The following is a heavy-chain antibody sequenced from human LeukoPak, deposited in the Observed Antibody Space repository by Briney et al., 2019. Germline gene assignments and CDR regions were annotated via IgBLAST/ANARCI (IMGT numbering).Heavy chain of an antibody. CDR1: GGSISSYY. J-gene: IGHJ4*02. CDR3: ARDAYYYDSSGYGFDY. D-gene: IGHD3-22*01. Sequence: SETLSLTCTVSGGSISSYYWSWIRQPPGKGLEWIGYIYYSGSTNYNPSLKSRVTISVDTSKNQFSLKLSSVTAADTAVYYCARDAYYYDSSGYGFDYGGQGTLVTVSS. CDR2: IYYSGST. V-gene: IGHV4-59*01.